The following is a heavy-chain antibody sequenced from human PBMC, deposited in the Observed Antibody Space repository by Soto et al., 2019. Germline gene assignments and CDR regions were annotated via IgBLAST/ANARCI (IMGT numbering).Heavy chain of an antibody. CDR2: INPSGGST. Sequence: QVQLVQSGAEVKKPGASVKVSCKASGYTFTSYYMHWVRQAPGQGLEWMGIINPSGGSTSYAQKFQGRVTMTRDTSTSTVDMELSSLRSEDTAVYYCARDSWGSSAYYYYGMDVWGQGTTVTVSS. V-gene: IGHV1-46*01. CDR3: ARDSWGSSAYYYYGMDV. J-gene: IGHJ6*02. CDR1: GYTFTSYY. D-gene: IGHD6-6*01.